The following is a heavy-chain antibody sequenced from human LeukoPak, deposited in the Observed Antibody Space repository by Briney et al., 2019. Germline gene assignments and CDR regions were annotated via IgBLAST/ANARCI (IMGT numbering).Heavy chain of an antibody. CDR3: ARPYSSDFYQYFDY. V-gene: IGHV3-7*05. CDR2: IKQYGSEK. D-gene: IGHD3-22*01. CDR1: GFTFSSYW. Sequence: GGSLRLSCAASGFTFSSYWMSWVRQSPGKGLEWVADIKQYGSEKYYVDSVKGRFTISRDNAKNSLYLQMNSLRAEDTAVYYCARPYSSDFYQYFDYWGQGTLVTVSS. J-gene: IGHJ4*02.